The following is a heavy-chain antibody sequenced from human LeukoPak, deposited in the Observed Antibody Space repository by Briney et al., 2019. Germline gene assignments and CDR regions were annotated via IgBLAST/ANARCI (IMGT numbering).Heavy chain of an antibody. CDR2: IYSGGRT. D-gene: IGHD1-26*01. CDR1: GFTVNNSY. J-gene: IGHJ6*03. Sequence: GGSLRLSCAASGFTVNNSYMTWVRLAPGKGLEWVSVIYSGGRTYYADYVKGRFTISRDDFKNMVYLQMNSLRAEDTALYYCARGGCSTISCSDLYYYYYYMDVWGKGTTVTVSS. CDR3: ARGGCSTISCSDLYYYYYYMDV. V-gene: IGHV3-53*01.